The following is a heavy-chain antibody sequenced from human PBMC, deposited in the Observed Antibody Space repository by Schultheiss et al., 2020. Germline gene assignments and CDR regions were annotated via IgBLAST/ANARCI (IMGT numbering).Heavy chain of an antibody. CDR1: GGSISSYY. V-gene: IGHV4-59*01. CDR3: ASRRGGNHGFDS. J-gene: IGHJ4*02. Sequence: SETLSLTCTVSGGSISSYYWSWIRQPPGKGLEWMGYIYYSGTTNYNPSLKSRLTISVDTSTNQCSLKLSSVTAADTAVYYYASRRGGNHGFDSWGQGTLVTVSS. CDR2: IYYSGTT. D-gene: IGHD2-15*01.